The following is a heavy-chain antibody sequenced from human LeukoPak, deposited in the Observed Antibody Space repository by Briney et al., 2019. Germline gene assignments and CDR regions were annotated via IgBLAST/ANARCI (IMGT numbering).Heavy chain of an antibody. CDR1: GFTFSGSA. CDR3: AKSPLAYCSGGSCHLYFDY. CDR2: IRSKANSYAT. J-gene: IGHJ4*02. V-gene: IGHV3-73*01. Sequence: GGSLRLSCAASGFTFSGSAMHWVRQASGKGLEWVGRIRSKANSYATAYAASVKGRFTISRDDSKNTAYLQMSSLRAEDTAVYYCAKSPLAYCSGGSCHLYFDYWGQGTLVTVSS. D-gene: IGHD2-15*01.